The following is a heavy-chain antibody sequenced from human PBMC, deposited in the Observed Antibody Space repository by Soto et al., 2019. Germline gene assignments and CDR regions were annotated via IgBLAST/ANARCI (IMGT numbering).Heavy chain of an antibody. J-gene: IGHJ4*02. D-gene: IGHD2-2*01. CDR2: IYYSGST. CDR1: GGAISSGGYY. V-gene: IGHV4-31*03. CDR3: ARSSTSANYFDY. Sequence: QVQLQESGPGLVKPSQTLSLTCTVSGGAISSGGYYWSWIRQHPGKGLEWIGYIYYSGSTYYNPSLKSRVTISVDTAKNQFSQKLSSVTAADTAEYYCARSSTSANYFDYWGQGTLVTVSS.